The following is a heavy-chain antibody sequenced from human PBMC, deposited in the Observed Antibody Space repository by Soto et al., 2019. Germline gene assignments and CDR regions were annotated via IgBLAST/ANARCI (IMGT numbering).Heavy chain of an antibody. D-gene: IGHD6-13*01. Sequence: ASVKVSCKASGGTFSSYAISWVRQAPGQGLEWMGGMSPRFGATNYAQKFQGRVTITADESTRTVYMELNTLRSEDTAMYYCARDLAAAYYWGQGTLVTVSS. CDR3: ARDLAAAYY. J-gene: IGHJ4*02. V-gene: IGHV1-69*13. CDR1: GGTFSSYA. CDR2: MSPRFGAT.